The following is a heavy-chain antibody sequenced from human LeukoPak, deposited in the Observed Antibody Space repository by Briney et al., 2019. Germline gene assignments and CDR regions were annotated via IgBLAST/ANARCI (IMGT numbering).Heavy chain of an antibody. CDR3: AKDTLWFGELLVPHFDY. Sequence: SETLSLTCTVSGGSISSYYWSWIRQSPGKGLEWIGYIYYSGSTNYNPSLKSRVTISVDTSKNQFSLKLSSVTAADTALYYCAKDTLWFGELLVPHFDYWGQGTLVTVSS. D-gene: IGHD3-10*01. CDR2: IYYSGST. V-gene: IGHV4-59*01. J-gene: IGHJ4*02. CDR1: GGSISSYY.